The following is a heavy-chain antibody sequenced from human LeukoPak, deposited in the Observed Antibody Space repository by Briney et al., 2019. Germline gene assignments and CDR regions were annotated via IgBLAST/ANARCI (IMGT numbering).Heavy chain of an antibody. Sequence: GGSLRLSCAPSGFTLYEYGMSWVRQAPRKGLGWVSGINWNEGSTGYADSVKGRFTISRDNAKNSLYLQMNSLRAEDTALYYCARVLRFRGFDYWGQGTLVTVSS. CDR2: INWNEGST. CDR1: GFTLYEYG. CDR3: ARVLRFRGFDY. V-gene: IGHV3-20*04. D-gene: IGHD3-10*01. J-gene: IGHJ4*02.